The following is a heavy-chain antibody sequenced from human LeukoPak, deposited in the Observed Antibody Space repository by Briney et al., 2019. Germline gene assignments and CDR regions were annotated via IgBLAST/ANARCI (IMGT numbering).Heavy chain of an antibody. V-gene: IGHV4-4*07. CDR2: IYTSWST. CDR1: GGSISSCY. Sequence: PSETLSLTCTVSGGSISSCYWSWIRRPARQGRGWIGRIYTSWSTKYNPALKSRVTMSVATSKNQFSLKLSSVTAADTAGYYRARSSGWSNGWFDPWGQGTLVTVSS. D-gene: IGHD6-19*01. J-gene: IGHJ5*02. CDR3: ARSSGWSNGWFDP.